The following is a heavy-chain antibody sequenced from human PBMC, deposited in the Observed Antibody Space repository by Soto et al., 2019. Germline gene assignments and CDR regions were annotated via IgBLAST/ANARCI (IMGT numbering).Heavy chain of an antibody. Sequence: GGSLELSCAASGFTFSSYSMNWVRQAPGKGLEWVSSISSSSSYIYYADSVKGRFTISRDNAKNSLYLQMNSLRAEDTAVYYCALYCSGGGCSHTLTARWGQGTLVTVSS. V-gene: IGHV3-21*01. CDR3: ALYCSGGGCSHTLTAR. CDR2: ISSSSSYI. CDR1: GFTFSSYS. J-gene: IGHJ4*02. D-gene: IGHD2-15*01.